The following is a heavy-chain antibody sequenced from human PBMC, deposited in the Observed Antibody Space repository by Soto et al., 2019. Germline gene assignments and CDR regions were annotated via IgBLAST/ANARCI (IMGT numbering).Heavy chain of an antibody. CDR3: ARDQIAAPYYYGMDV. CDR1: GGSISSGGYY. D-gene: IGHD2-15*01. Sequence: PSETLCLTCTVSGGSISSGGYYWSWIRQDPGRGLEWIGYIYSSASTYYNPPLKSRVTISVDTSNTHFSLKLSSVPIADTAVYYCARDQIAAPYYYGMDVWGQGTTVTVSS. J-gene: IGHJ6*02. V-gene: IGHV4-31*03. CDR2: IYSSAST.